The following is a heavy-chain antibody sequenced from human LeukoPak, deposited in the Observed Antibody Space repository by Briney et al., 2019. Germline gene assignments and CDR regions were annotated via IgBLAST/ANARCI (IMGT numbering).Heavy chain of an antibody. J-gene: IGHJ4*02. CDR3: ARDGAYSSSWFDY. CDR2: ISSSSSYI. D-gene: IGHD6-13*01. V-gene: IGHV3-21*01. Sequence: GGSLRLSCAASGFTFSSYSMNWVRQAPGKGLEWVSSISSSSSYIYYADSVKGRFTISRDNAKNSLYLQMNSLRAEDTAVYYCARDGAYSSSWFDYWGQGTLVTVSS. CDR1: GFTFSSYS.